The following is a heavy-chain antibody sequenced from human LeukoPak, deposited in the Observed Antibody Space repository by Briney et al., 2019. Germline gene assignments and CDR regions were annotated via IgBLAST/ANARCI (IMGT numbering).Heavy chain of an antibody. CDR2: TYYRSKWYN. CDR3: ARDPGGDTSMPFDP. CDR1: GDSASSNSAT. J-gene: IGHJ5*02. D-gene: IGHD5-18*01. V-gene: IGHV6-1*01. Sequence: SQTLSLTCAISGDSASSNSATWTWIRQSPSRGLEWLGRTYYRSKWYNDYAVSVKSRITLNPDTSKNQFSLQLNSVTPEDTAVYYCARDPGGDTSMPFDPWGQGTLVTVSS.